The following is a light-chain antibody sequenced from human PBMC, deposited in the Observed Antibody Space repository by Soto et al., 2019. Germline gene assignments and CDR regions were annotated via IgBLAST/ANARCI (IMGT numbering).Light chain of an antibody. CDR3: QQYNSWWT. CDR1: QSISSW. Sequence: DIQMTQSPSTLSSSVGCRFAITCRASQSISSWFAWYQQKPGKAPKLLIYKASSLESGVPSRFSGSGSGTEFTLTISSLQPDDFATYYCQQYNSWWTFGQGTKVDI. V-gene: IGKV1-5*03. J-gene: IGKJ1*01. CDR2: KAS.